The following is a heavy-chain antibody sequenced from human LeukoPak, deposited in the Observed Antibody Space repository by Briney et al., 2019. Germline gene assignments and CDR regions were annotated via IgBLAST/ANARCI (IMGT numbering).Heavy chain of an antibody. CDR1: GYCISSGYY. J-gene: IGHJ4*02. CDR2: IYHSGST. CDR3: ARGGGRRFSVQGFLVFDY. Sequence: SETLSLTCTVSGYCISSGYYWGWIRQPPGKGLEWIGSIYHSGSTNYNPSLKSRVTISVDTSKNQFSLKLSSVTAADTAVYYCARGGGRRFSVQGFLVFDYWGQGTLVTVSS. V-gene: IGHV4-38-2*02. D-gene: IGHD5/OR15-5a*01.